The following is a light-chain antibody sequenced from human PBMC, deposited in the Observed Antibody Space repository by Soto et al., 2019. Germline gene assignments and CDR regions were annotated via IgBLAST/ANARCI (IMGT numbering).Light chain of an antibody. CDR2: DVS. CDR3: CSFTSSSSYV. J-gene: IGLJ1*01. V-gene: IGLV2-14*03. CDR1: SSDVGSYNS. Sequence: QSALAQPASVSGSPGQSITISCTGTSSDVGSYNSVSWYQQYPGKAPTLMIHDVSNRPSGVSNRFSGSKSGNTASLTISGLQAEDEADYYCCSFTSSSSYVFGSGTRSPS.